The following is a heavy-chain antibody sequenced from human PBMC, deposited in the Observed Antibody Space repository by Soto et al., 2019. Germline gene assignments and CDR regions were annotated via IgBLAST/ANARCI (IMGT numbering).Heavy chain of an antibody. Sequence: PGGSLSLSCVASGFVFSSYPINWVRQAPVKGLEWVAVISFDGSNKYYADSVQGRFTISRDNSKSTLYLQVNSLRAEDTAVYYCAIDSRGQYQVTPGAFDIWGRGTMVTVSS. J-gene: IGHJ3*02. V-gene: IGHV3-30-3*01. CDR2: ISFDGSNK. CDR3: AIDSRGQYQVTPGAFDI. CDR1: GFVFSSYP. D-gene: IGHD2-2*01.